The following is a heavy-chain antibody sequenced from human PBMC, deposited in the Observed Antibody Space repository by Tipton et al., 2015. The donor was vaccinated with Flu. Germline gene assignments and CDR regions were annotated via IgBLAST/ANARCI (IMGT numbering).Heavy chain of an antibody. D-gene: IGHD3-3*01. J-gene: IGHJ6*02. CDR3: ARRSRTIYYGMDV. Sequence: SLRLSCAASGFTFSSYEMNWVRQAPGKGLEWVSYISSSGSTIYYADSVKGRFTISRDNAKNSLYLQMNSLRAEDTAVYYCARRSRTIYYGMDVWGQGTTVTVSS. CDR1: GFTFSSYE. CDR2: ISSSGSTI. V-gene: IGHV3-48*03.